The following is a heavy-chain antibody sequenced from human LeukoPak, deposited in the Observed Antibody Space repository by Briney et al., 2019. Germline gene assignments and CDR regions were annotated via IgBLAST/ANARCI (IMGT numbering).Heavy chain of an antibody. D-gene: IGHD6-19*01. J-gene: IGHJ5*02. CDR2: ISGSGGST. CDR3: AKASSSGWYSDNWFDP. CDR1: GFTFSSYA. V-gene: IGHV3-23*01. Sequence: GGSLRLSCAASGFTFSSYAMSWVRQAPGKGLGWVSAISGSGGSTYYADSVKGRFTISRDNSKNTLYLQMNSLRAEDTAVYYCAKASSSGWYSDNWFDPWGQGTLVTVSS.